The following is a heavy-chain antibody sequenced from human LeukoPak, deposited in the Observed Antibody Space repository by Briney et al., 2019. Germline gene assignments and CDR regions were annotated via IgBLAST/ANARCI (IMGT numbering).Heavy chain of an antibody. V-gene: IGHV4-4*07. J-gene: IGHJ4*02. CDR1: GGSISSYY. D-gene: IGHD5-24*01. CDR3: ARGDGYMRY. Sequence: SETLSLTCTVSGGSISSYYWNWIRQPPGKGLEWIGLIYTSGSTKYNPSLKSRVTISVDTSKNQFSLKLSSVTAADTAVYYCARGDGYMRYWGQGTLVTVSS. CDR2: IYTSGST.